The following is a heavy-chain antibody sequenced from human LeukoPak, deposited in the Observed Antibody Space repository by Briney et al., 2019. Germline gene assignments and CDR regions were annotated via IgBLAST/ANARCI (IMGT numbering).Heavy chain of an antibody. V-gene: IGHV5-51*01. J-gene: IGHJ4*02. CDR2: ICPTDSDT. CDR3: ARRRDLYSGSYYPFDY. Sequence: GESLKISCKGSGYSFTNQWIGWVRQMPGKGLEWMGIICPTDSDTRYRPSFQGQVTISADKSISTAYLQWSSLKASDTAMYYCARRRDLYSGSYYPFDYWGQGTLVTVSS. CDR1: GYSFTNQW. D-gene: IGHD1-26*01.